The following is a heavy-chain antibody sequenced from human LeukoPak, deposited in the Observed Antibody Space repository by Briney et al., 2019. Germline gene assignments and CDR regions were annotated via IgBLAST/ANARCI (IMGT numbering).Heavy chain of an antibody. CDR2: VSTSGVGT. CDR3: AKDYAVGSIDY. V-gene: IGHV3-23*01. Sequence: GGSLRLSCADSGFTFSSFAMSWIRQAPGKGLEWVSSVSTSGVGTYYADSVRGRFTISRDNSKNTVFLQMNSLRAEDSAVYYCAKDYAVGSIDYWGQGTLVTVSS. J-gene: IGHJ4*02. D-gene: IGHD3-16*01. CDR1: GFTFSSFA.